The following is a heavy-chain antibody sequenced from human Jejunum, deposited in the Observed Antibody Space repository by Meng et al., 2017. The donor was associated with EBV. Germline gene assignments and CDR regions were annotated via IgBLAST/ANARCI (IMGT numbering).Heavy chain of an antibody. V-gene: IGHV4-61*01. D-gene: IGHD5-12*01. CDR3: AGLRYSGYDRAFDY. Sequence: RPGSGPGLGKPRETRSPTGTVSGGSVNSGNVYWSWIRQPPGKGLEWIGYIYYSGSTNYIPSLKSRVTISLDTSKNQFSLKLSSVTAADTAVYYCAGLRYSGYDRAFDYWGQGALVTVSS. J-gene: IGHJ4*02. CDR1: GGSVNSGNVY. CDR2: IYYSGST.